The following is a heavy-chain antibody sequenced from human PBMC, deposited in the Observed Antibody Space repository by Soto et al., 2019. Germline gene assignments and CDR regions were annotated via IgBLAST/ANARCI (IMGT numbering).Heavy chain of an antibody. CDR1: GFTFSSYS. CDR2: ISSSSSTI. D-gene: IGHD4-17*01. V-gene: IGHV3-48*01. Sequence: GGSLRLSCAASGFTFSSYSMNWVRQAPGKGLEWVSYISSSSSTIYYADSVKGRFTISRDNAKNSLYLQMNSLRAEDTAVYYCARDRPSTVTHAFDIWGQGTMVTVSS. CDR3: ARDRPSTVTHAFDI. J-gene: IGHJ3*02.